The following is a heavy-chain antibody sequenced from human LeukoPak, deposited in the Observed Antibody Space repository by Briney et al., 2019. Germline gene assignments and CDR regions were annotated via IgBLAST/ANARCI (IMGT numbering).Heavy chain of an antibody. CDR3: ARVRGRYYYYMDV. CDR2: INHSGST. D-gene: IGHD3-16*01. Sequence: SETLSLTCAVCGGSFSGYYWSWIRQPPGKGLEWIGEINHSGSTNYNPSLKSRVTISVDTSKNQFSLKLSSVTAADTAVYYCARVRGRYYYYMDVWGKGTTVTVSS. V-gene: IGHV4-34*01. J-gene: IGHJ6*03. CDR1: GGSFSGYY.